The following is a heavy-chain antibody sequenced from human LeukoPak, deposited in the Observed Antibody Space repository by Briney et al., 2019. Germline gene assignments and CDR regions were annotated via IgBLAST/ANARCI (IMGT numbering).Heavy chain of an antibody. V-gene: IGHV4-59*01. CDR3: ARAGPYYGSGSYLYYFDY. Sequence: SETLSLTCTVSGGSISSYYWSWIRQPPGKGLEWIGYIYYSGSTNYNPSLKSRVTIPVDTSKNQFSLKLSSVTAADTAVYYCARAGPYYGSGSYLYYFDYWGQGTLVTVSS. D-gene: IGHD3-10*01. CDR2: IYYSGST. J-gene: IGHJ4*02. CDR1: GGSISSYY.